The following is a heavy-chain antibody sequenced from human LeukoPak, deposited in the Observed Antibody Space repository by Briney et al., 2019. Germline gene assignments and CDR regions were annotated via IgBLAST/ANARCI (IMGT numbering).Heavy chain of an antibody. CDR1: GGTFSSYA. CDR2: IIPILGIA. Sequence: ASVKVSCKASGGTFSSYAIIWVRQAPGQGLEWMGRIIPILGIANYAQKFQGRVTITADTSTSTAYMELSSLRSENTAVYYCARELITIFAWFDPWGQGTLVTVSS. D-gene: IGHD3-3*01. J-gene: IGHJ5*02. V-gene: IGHV1-69*04. CDR3: ARELITIFAWFDP.